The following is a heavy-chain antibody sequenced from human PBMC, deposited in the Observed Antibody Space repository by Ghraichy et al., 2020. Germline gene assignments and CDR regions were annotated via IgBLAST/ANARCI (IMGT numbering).Heavy chain of an antibody. D-gene: IGHD1-26*01. Sequence: GGSLRLSCAASGFTFTNYAMSWVRQAPGKGLEWVSAISGSGDGAYYADSVKGRFTISRDNSKNTLYLQMNSLRAEDTAVYYCAKDPQPGGSYYTWYYFDYCGPGGLVTVSS. J-gene: IGHJ4*02. CDR3: AKDPQPGGSYYTWYYFDY. V-gene: IGHV3-23*01. CDR2: ISGSGDGA. CDR1: GFTFTNYA.